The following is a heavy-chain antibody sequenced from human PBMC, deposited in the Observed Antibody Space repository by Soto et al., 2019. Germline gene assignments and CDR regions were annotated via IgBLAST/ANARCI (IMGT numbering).Heavy chain of an antibody. CDR3: ARGPDATYYYYYGMDV. Sequence: GGSLRLSCAASGFTVSSNYMSWVRQAPGKGLEWVSVIYSGGSTYYADSVKGRFTISRDNSKNTLYLQMNSLRAEDTAVYYCARGPDATYYYYYGMDVWGQGTTVTVSS. CDR2: IYSGGST. V-gene: IGHV3-53*01. J-gene: IGHJ6*02. CDR1: GFTVSSNY. D-gene: IGHD2-15*01.